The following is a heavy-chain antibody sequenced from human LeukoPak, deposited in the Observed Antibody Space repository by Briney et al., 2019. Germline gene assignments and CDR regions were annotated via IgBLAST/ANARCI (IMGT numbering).Heavy chain of an antibody. J-gene: IGHJ4*02. D-gene: IGHD2-2*01. CDR3: ARGLDCSSTSCLDRYFDN. CDR1: GGSFSGYY. Sequence: SETLSLTCAAYGGSFSGYYWSWIRQPPGKGLEWIGEINHSGSTNYNPSLKSRVTISVDTSKNQFSLKLSSVTAADTAVYYCARGLDCSSTSCLDRYFDNWGQGTLVTVSS. CDR2: INHSGST. V-gene: IGHV4-34*01.